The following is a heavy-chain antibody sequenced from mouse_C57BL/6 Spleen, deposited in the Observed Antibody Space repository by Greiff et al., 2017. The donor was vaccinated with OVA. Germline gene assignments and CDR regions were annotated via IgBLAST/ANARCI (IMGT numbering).Heavy chain of an antibody. CDR2: INPSNGGT. J-gene: IGHJ2*01. CDR3: ARDGGNYGDFDY. V-gene: IGHV1-53*01. D-gene: IGHD2-1*01. CDR1: GYTFTSYW. Sequence: VQLQQPGTELVKPGASVKLSCKASGYTFTSYWMHWVKQRPGQGLEWIGNINPSNGGTNYNEKFKSKATLTVDKSSSTAYMQLSSLISEDSAVYYCARDGGNYGDFDYWGQGTTLTVSS.